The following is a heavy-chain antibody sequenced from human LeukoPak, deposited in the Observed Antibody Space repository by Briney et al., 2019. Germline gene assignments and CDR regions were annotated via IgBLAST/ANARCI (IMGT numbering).Heavy chain of an antibody. CDR3: ARDGYNSGYFDY. V-gene: IGHV4-30-4*01. J-gene: IGHJ4*02. D-gene: IGHD5-24*01. CDR1: GASISSGGYY. Sequence: SQTLSLTCTVSGASISSGGYYWNWIRQPPGKGLEWIGYIYYSRSTSYSPSLKSRLTISVDTSKNQSSLKLSSVTAADTAVYYCARDGYNSGYFDYWGQGTLVTVSS. CDR2: IYYSRST.